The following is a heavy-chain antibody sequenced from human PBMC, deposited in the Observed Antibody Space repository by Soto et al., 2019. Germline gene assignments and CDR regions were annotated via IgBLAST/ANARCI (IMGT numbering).Heavy chain of an antibody. D-gene: IGHD2-2*02. CDR1: GGSVSSGSYY. CDR2: IYYSGST. CDR3: ARRGCSSTSCYSVYYFDY. J-gene: IGHJ4*02. V-gene: IGHV4-61*01. Sequence: PSETLSLTCTVSGGSVSSGSYYWSWIRQPPGKGLEWIGYIYYSGSTNYNPSLKSRVTISVDTSKNQFSLKLSSVTAADTAVYYCARRGCSSTSCYSVYYFDYWGQGTLVTVSS.